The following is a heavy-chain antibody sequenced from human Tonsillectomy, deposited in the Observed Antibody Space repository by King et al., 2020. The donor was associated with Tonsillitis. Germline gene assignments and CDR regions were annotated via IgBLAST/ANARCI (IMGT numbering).Heavy chain of an antibody. J-gene: IGHJ4*02. CDR1: GFIFSDYY. Sequence: VQLVESGGGLVKPGGSLRLSCAASGFIFSDYYMTWISQAPGKGLEWVSHNSKTGSSTYDADSVRGRFTISRDNAKNSLYLQMNSLRADDTAVYYCAAGVALDYWGQGTLVSVSS. CDR2: NSKTGSST. CDR3: AAGVALDY. D-gene: IGHD2-15*01. V-gene: IGHV3-11*01.